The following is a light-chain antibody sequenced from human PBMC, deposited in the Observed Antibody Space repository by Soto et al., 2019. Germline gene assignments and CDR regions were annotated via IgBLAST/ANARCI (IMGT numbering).Light chain of an antibody. CDR3: ASWDDSLSGVV. V-gene: IGLV1-47*01. CDR2: RNY. Sequence: QSVLTQPPSTSKTPGQRVTISCSGSSSNIGSNYVYWYQQLPGTAPKLLIYRNYQRPSGVPDRFSGSKSGTSASLAISGLRSEDEADYYCASWDDSLSGVVFGGGTKLTVL. J-gene: IGLJ2*01. CDR1: SSNIGSNY.